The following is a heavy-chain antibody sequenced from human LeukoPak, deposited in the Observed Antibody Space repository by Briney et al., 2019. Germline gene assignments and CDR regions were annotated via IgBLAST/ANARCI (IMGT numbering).Heavy chain of an antibody. D-gene: IGHD4-17*01. J-gene: IGHJ6*03. CDR1: GDSISSHY. CDR2: IYYSGST. V-gene: IGHV4-59*11. Sequence: PSETLSLTCTVSGDSISSHYWSWTRQPPGKGLEWIGYIYYSGSTNYNPSLKGRVTISVDTSKKHFSLKLSSVTAADTAVYYCARDAYGDYGAMSHYYYMDVWGKGTTVIVSS. CDR3: ARDAYGDYGAMSHYYYMDV.